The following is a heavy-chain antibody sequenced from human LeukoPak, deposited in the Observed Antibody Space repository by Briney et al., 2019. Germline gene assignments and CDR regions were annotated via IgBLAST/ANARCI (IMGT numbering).Heavy chain of an antibody. V-gene: IGHV4-30-4*01. J-gene: IGHJ4*02. Sequence: PSQTLSLTCTVSGGSISSGDYYWSWIRQPPGKGLEWIGYIYYSGSTYYNPSLKSRVTISVDTSKNQFSLKLSSVTAADTAVYYCARAAAQGRLGVDYWGQGTLVTVSS. CDR2: IYYSGST. D-gene: IGHD6-6*01. CDR1: GGSISSGDYY. CDR3: ARAAAQGRLGVDY.